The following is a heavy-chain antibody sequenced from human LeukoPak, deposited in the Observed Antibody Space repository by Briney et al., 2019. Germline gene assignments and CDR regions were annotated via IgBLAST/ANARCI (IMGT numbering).Heavy chain of an antibody. Sequence: GGSLRLSCAASGFTVSSNYMSWVRQAPGKGLEWVSVIYNGGSTYYADSVKGRFTISRHNSKNTLYLQMNSLRAEDTAVYYCARVAAYSYGYPGWFDPWGQGTLVTVSS. CDR1: GFTVSSNY. CDR2: IYNGGST. D-gene: IGHD5-18*01. CDR3: ARVAAYSYGYPGWFDP. V-gene: IGHV3-53*04. J-gene: IGHJ5*02.